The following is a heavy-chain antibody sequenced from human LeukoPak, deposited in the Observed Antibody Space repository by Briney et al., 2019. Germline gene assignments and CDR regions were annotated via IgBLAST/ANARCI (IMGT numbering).Heavy chain of an antibody. CDR2: IYYSGST. V-gene: IGHV4-39*07. CDR1: GGSISSSSYY. Sequence: SETLSLTCTVSGGSISSSSYYWGWIRQPPGKGLEWIGSIYYSGSTYYNPSLKSRVTISVDTSKNQFSLKLSSVTAADTAVYYCARDPPVRGVPGFDYWGQGTLVTVSS. D-gene: IGHD3-10*01. J-gene: IGHJ4*02. CDR3: ARDPPVRGVPGFDY.